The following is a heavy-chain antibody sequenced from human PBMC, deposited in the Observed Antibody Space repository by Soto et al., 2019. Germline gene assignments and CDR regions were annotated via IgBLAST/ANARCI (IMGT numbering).Heavy chain of an antibody. V-gene: IGHV1-69*13. CDR3: ARDYYDSRSNWFDP. D-gene: IGHD3-22*01. CDR1: GGTFSSYA. CDR2: IIPIFGTA. Sequence: ASVKVSCKASGGTFSSYAISWVRQAPGQGLEWMGGIIPIFGTANYAQKFQGRVTITADESTSTAYMELSSLRSEDTAVYYCARDYYDSRSNWFDPWGQGTLVTVSS. J-gene: IGHJ5*02.